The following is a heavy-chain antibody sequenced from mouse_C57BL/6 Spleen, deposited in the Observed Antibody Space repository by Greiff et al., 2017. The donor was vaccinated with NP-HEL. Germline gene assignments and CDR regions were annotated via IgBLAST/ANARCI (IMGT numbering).Heavy chain of an antibody. V-gene: IGHV5-12*01. CDR1: GFTFSDYY. CDR3: ARQDYYGSSPYFDY. D-gene: IGHD1-1*01. J-gene: IGHJ2*01. CDR2: ISNGGGST. Sequence: EVQVVESGGGLVQPGGSLKLSCAASGFTFSDYYMYWVRQTPEKRLEWVAYISNGGGSTYYPDTVKGRFTISRDNAKNTLYLQMSRLKSEDTAMYYCARQDYYGSSPYFDYWGQGTTLTVSS.